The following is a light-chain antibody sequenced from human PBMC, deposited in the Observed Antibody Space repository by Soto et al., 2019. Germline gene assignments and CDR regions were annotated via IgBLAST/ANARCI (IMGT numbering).Light chain of an antibody. CDR1: SSDVGGYNY. CDR3: GSYAGSHNWV. Sequence: QSALTQPRSVSGSPGQSVTISCTGTSSDVGGYNYVSWYQQYPGKAPKFVIYDVNKRPSGVPDRFSGSKSGNTASLTVSGLQPEDEADYYCGSYAGSHNWVFGGGTKVTVL. J-gene: IGLJ3*02. CDR2: DVN. V-gene: IGLV2-11*01.